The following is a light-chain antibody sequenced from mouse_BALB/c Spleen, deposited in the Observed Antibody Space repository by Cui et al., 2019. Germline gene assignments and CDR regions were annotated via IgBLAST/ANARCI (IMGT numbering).Light chain of an antibody. Sequence: DIVMTQSPSSLTVTAGEKVTISCTSSQSLLNSGNQKNYLTWYQQKPGQPAKLLIYWASTRESGVPDRFTGSGSGTDFTLTISSVQAEDLAVYYCQNDYSYPYTFGGGTKLEIK. V-gene: IGKV8-19*01. CDR3: QNDYSYPYT. J-gene: IGKJ2*01. CDR2: WAS. CDR1: QSLLNSGNQKNY.